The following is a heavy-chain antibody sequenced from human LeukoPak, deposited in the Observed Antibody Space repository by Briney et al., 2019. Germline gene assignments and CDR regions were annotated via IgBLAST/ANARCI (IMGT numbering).Heavy chain of an antibody. CDR2: INWNGAST. CDR1: GFIFDDYG. V-gene: IGHV3-20*04. CDR3: ARDNRRGSTWYED. D-gene: IGHD6-13*01. Sequence: WGSLRLSCAASGFIFDDYGMAWVRQAPGKGLEWVSGINWNGASTGYADSVKGRFSISRDNAKKSLYLQMNSLRAEDTAVYYCARDNRRGSTWYEDWGQGTLVTVSS. J-gene: IGHJ4*02.